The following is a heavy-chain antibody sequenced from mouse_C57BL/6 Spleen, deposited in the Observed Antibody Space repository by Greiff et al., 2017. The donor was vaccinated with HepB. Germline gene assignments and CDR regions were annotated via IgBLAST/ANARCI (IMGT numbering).Heavy chain of an antibody. V-gene: IGHV1-54*01. D-gene: IGHD2-3*01. Sequence: VQLQQSGAELVRPGTSVKVSCKASGYAFTNYLIEWVKQRPGQGLEWIGVINPGSGGTNYNEKFKGKATLTADKSSSTAYMQLSSLTSEDSAVYFCARSDGGYYWLAYGGQGTLVTVSA. CDR3: ARSDGGYYWLAY. J-gene: IGHJ3*01. CDR2: INPGSGGT. CDR1: GYAFTNYL.